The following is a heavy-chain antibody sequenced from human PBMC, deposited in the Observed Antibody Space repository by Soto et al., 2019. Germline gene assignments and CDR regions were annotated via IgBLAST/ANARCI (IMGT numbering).Heavy chain of an antibody. CDR2: IIPIFGTA. J-gene: IGHJ5*02. D-gene: IGHD3-22*01. V-gene: IGHV1-69*06. CDR3: ASSYDSSGYGGFDP. Sequence: SVKVSCKASGGTFSSYAISWVRQAPGQGLEWMGGIIPIFGTANYAQKFQGRVTITADKSTSTAYMELSSLRSEDTAVYYFASSYDSSGYGGFDPWGKGTRVTVSS. CDR1: GGTFSSYA.